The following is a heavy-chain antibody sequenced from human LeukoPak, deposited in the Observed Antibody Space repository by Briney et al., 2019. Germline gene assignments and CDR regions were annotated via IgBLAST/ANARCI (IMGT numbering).Heavy chain of an antibody. V-gene: IGHV3-48*03. J-gene: IGHJ6*04. D-gene: IGHD3-10*02. CDR3: AELGITMIGGV. CDR1: GFIFSTYE. Sequence: GGSLRLSCSASGFIFSTYEMNWVRQAPGKGLEWVSYISSSCSTIYYADSVKGRFTISRDNAKNSLYLQMNRLRAEETAVYYCAELGITMIGGVWGKGTTVTISS. CDR2: ISSSCSTI.